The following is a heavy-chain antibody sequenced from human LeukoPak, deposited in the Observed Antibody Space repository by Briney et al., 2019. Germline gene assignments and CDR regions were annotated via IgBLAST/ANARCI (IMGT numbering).Heavy chain of an antibody. CDR2: IYPGDSDT. Sequence: GESLKISCKASEYYFPNYWIAWVRQMPGKGLEWMGIIYPGDSDTRYSPSFQGQVIISADKSISTAYLQWSSLKASDTAIYYCARQGSYGDYGYWGQGTLVTVSS. D-gene: IGHD4-17*01. CDR3: ARQGSYGDYGY. V-gene: IGHV5-51*01. J-gene: IGHJ4*02. CDR1: EYYFPNYW.